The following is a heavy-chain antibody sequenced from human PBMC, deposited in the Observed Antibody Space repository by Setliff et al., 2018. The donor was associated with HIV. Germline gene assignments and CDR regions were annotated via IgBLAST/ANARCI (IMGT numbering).Heavy chain of an antibody. J-gene: IGHJ5*02. CDR3: ARDFSGQQLVGGWFDP. CDR2: IIPIFGTA. D-gene: IGHD6-13*01. CDR1: GYTFTTYG. V-gene: IGHV1-69*13. Sequence: ASVKVSCKASGYTFTTYGITWVRQAPGQGLEWMGGIIPIFGTANYAQKFQGRVTITADESTSTAYMELSSLRSDDTAVYYCARDFSGQQLVGGWFDPWGQGTLVTVSS.